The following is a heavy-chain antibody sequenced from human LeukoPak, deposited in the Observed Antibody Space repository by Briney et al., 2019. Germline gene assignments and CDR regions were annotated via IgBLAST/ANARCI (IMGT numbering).Heavy chain of an antibody. J-gene: IGHJ4*02. Sequence: PGGSLRLSCAASGFTFSDYYMSWIRQAPGKGLEWVSYISSSGSTIYYADSVKGRFTISRDNAKNSLYLQMNSLRAEDTAVYYCVMHPDYGGNSVRDYWGQGTLVTVSS. D-gene: IGHD4-23*01. CDR1: GFTFSDYY. CDR2: ISSSGSTI. CDR3: VMHPDYGGNSVRDY. V-gene: IGHV3-11*01.